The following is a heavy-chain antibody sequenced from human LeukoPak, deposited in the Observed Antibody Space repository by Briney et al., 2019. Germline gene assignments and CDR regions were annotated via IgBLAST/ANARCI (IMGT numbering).Heavy chain of an antibody. CDR1: GFTVSSNY. CDR2: ISYDGSNK. CDR3: ARDGYYYGSGSYITPHPADY. D-gene: IGHD3-10*01. V-gene: IGHV3-30*03. J-gene: IGHJ4*02. Sequence: GGSLRLSCAASGFTVSSNYMNWVRQAPGKGLEWVAVISYDGSNKYYADSVKGRFTISRDNSKNTLYLQMNSLRAEDTAVYYCARDGYYYGSGSYITPHPADYWGQGTLVTVSS.